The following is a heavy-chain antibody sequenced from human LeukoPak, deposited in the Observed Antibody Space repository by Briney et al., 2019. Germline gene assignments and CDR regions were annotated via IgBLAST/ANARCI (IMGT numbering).Heavy chain of an antibody. CDR1: GFTFSSYG. J-gene: IGHJ4*02. Sequence: GGSLRLSCAASGFTFSSYGIHWVRQAPGKGLEWVASINPDETEKYYASALKGRFTISRDNAENSLYLQMNSLRAEDTALYYCARDFAYSRFDSWGQGTLVTVSS. V-gene: IGHV3-7*03. D-gene: IGHD6-13*01. CDR2: INPDETEK. CDR3: ARDFAYSRFDS.